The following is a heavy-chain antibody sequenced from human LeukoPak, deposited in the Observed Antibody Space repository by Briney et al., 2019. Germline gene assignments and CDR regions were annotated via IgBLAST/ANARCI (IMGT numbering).Heavy chain of an antibody. CDR3: ARGRGLWFGVSGYMDV. V-gene: IGHV1-2*02. Sequence: ASVTVSCKASGYTFTGYYMHWVRQAPGQGLEWMGWINPNSGGTNYAQKFQGRVTMTRDTSISTAYMELSRLRSDDTAVYYCARGRGLWFGVSGYMDVWGKGTTVTVSS. J-gene: IGHJ6*03. CDR2: INPNSGGT. CDR1: GYTFTGYY. D-gene: IGHD3-10*01.